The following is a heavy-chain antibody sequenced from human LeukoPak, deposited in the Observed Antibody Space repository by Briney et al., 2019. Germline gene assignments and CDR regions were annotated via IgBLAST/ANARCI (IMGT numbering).Heavy chain of an antibody. CDR1: GYTFTGYY. D-gene: IGHD3-10*01. V-gene: IGHV1-2*02. J-gene: IGHJ5*02. CDR3: ARGIIGLWFGELLRNLNAYWFDP. CDR2: INPNSGGT. Sequence: ASVKVSCKASGYTFTGYYMHWVRQAPGQGLEWMGWINPNSGGTNYAQKFQGRVTMTRDTSISTAYMELSRLRSDDTAVYYCARGIIGLWFGELLRNLNAYWFDPWGQGTLVTVSS.